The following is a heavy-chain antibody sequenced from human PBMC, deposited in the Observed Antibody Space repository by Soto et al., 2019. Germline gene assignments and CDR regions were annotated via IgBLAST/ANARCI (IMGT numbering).Heavy chain of an antibody. CDR1: GFSFSSYS. Sequence: GGSLRLSCAASGFSFSSYSMNWVRQAPGKGLERVSYISSSRSTIYYADSVKGRFTISRDNAKKSLYLQMNSLRAEDTAVFYCALSYYGSGTSFDYWGQGTLVTVSS. CDR3: ALSYYGSGTSFDY. V-gene: IGHV3-48*01. CDR2: ISSSRSTI. D-gene: IGHD3-10*01. J-gene: IGHJ4*02.